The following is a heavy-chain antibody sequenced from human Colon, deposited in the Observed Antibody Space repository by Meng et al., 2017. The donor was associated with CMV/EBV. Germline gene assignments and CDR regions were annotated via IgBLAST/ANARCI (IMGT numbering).Heavy chain of an antibody. J-gene: IGHJ4*02. Sequence: GESLKISCAVSGLSFSNNWMTWVRQAPGKGLEWVANINKDGSEEHYVDSVKGRLTISRDNAKNSLYLQMNSLRAEDTAVYYCARGGCSSIGCYNGYWGQGTLVTVSS. D-gene: IGHD2-2*02. CDR1: GLSFSNNW. CDR3: ARGGCSSIGCYNGY. CDR2: INKDGSEE. V-gene: IGHV3-7*01.